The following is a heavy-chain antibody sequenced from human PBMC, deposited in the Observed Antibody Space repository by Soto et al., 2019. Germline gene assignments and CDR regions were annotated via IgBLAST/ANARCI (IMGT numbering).Heavy chain of an antibody. V-gene: IGHV1-3*04. J-gene: IGHJ4*02. D-gene: IGHD6-13*01. CDR1: GYTFTIYA. Sequence: QGQLVQSGAEVKKPGASVKVSCKASGYTFTIYAIHWVRQAPGHRLEWMGWINTGKGKTEYSQKFQGRVTITRDTSANTAYMELSSLRSEDTAVYYCASPLGIGIDGTVYFDYWGQGTLVTVSS. CDR3: ASPLGIGIDGTVYFDY. CDR2: INTGKGKT.